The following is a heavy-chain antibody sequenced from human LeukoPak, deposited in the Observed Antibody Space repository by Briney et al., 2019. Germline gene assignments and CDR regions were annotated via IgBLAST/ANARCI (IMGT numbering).Heavy chain of an antibody. CDR1: GGSFSGYY. CDR3: ASDIVGATSPYYFDY. J-gene: IGHJ4*02. Sequence: SETLSLTCAVYGGSFSGYYWSWIRQPPGKGLEWIGEINHSGSTNYNPSLKSRVTISVDTSKNQFSLKLSSMTAADTAVYYCASDIVGATSPYYFDYWGQGTLVTVSS. CDR2: INHSGST. D-gene: IGHD1-26*01. V-gene: IGHV4-34*01.